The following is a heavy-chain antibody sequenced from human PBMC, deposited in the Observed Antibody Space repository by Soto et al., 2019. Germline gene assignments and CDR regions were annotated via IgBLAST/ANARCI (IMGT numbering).Heavy chain of an antibody. Sequence: SETLSLTCTVSGGSISSGDYYWSWIRQPPGKGLEWIGYIYYSGSTYYNPSLKSRVTISVDTSKNQFSLKLSSVTAADTAVYYCASNLITYYYASSVPGTNAMDVWGQGPTVTVSS. CDR1: GGSISSGDYY. V-gene: IGHV4-30-4*01. CDR3: ASNLITYYYASSVPGTNAMDV. CDR2: IYYSGST. D-gene: IGHD3-22*01. J-gene: IGHJ6*02.